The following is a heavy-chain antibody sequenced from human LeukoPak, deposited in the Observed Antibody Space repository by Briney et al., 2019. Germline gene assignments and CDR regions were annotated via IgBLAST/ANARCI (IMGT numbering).Heavy chain of an antibody. J-gene: IGHJ4*02. CDR2: IKQDGTEK. Sequence: PGGSLRLSCGAPGFSFTTYWMGWVRQAPGKGLEWVANIKQDGTEKYYVDSVKGRFTISRDNAKNSLYLQMNSLRVEDTAVYYCAKLAKYFYGSETYYFFEHWGQGTPVTASS. CDR1: GFSFTTYW. D-gene: IGHD3-10*01. CDR3: AKLAKYFYGSETYYFFEH. V-gene: IGHV3-7*01.